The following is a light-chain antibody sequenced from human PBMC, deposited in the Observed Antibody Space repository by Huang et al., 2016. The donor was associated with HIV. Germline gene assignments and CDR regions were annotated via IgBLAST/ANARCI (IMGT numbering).Light chain of an antibody. V-gene: IGKV2-30*02. J-gene: IGKJ1*01. Sequence: DVVMTQSPLSLPVTLGQPASISCRSSQSLVHSDGNTYLNWFQQRPGQSPRRLISKVSNRDSGVQDRFSGSESGTDFTLKISRVEAEDVGVYYCMQGTHWPPGTFGQGTKVEIK. CDR1: QSLVHSDGNTY. CDR3: MQGTHWPPGT. CDR2: KVS.